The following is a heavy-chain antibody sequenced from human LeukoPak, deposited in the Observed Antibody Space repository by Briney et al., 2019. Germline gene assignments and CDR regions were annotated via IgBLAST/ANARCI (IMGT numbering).Heavy chain of an antibody. J-gene: IGHJ4*02. CDR1: GYTFTSYA. D-gene: IGHD3-22*01. V-gene: IGHV7-4-1*02. CDR3: ARGGDYYDSSGYYFAYFDY. Sequence: GASVKVSCKASGYTFTSYAMNWVRQAPGQGLERMGWINTNTGNPTYAQGFTGRFVFSLDTSVSTAYLQISSLKAEDTAVYYCARGGDYYDSSGYYFAYFDYWGQGTLVTVSS. CDR2: INTNTGNP.